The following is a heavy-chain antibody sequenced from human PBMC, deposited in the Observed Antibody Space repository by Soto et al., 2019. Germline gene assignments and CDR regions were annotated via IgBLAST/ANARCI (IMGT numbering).Heavy chain of an antibody. CDR2: ISYDGSNK. J-gene: IGHJ4*02. D-gene: IGHD2-21*02. CDR1: GFTFSSYG. V-gene: IGHV3-30*18. CDR3: AKGGHIVVVTASFDY. Sequence: QVQLVESGGGVVQPGRSLRLSCAASGFTFSSYGMHWVRQAPGKGLEWVAVISYDGSNKYYADSVKGRFTISRDNSKNTRYLQMNGLRAEDTAVYYCAKGGHIVVVTASFDYWGQGTLVTVSS.